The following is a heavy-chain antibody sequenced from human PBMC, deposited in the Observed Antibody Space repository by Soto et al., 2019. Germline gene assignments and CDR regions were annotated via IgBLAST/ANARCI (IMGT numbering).Heavy chain of an antibody. CDR3: ARDYSNYYFYYGMDV. V-gene: IGHV4-31*03. D-gene: IGHD1-7*01. Sequence: SETLSLTCIVSGGSISSGGYYWSWIRQHPGKGLEWIGYIYYSGSTYYNPSLKSRVTISVDTSKNQFSLKLSSVTAADTAVYYCARDYSNYYFYYGMDVWGQGTTVTASS. J-gene: IGHJ6*02. CDR2: IYYSGST. CDR1: GGSISSGGYY.